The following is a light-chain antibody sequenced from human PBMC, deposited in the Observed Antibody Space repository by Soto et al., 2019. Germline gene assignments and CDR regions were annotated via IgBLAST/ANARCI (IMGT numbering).Light chain of an antibody. CDR1: QSISRY. Sequence: ILLTQSPGTPSFSPGAKNPPSCRATQSISRYLAWYQQKPGQAPRLLIYGTSSRATGIPDRFSGSGSGTDFTLTISRLEPEDFAVYYCQQYGSSPITFGQGTRLEIK. CDR3: QQYGSSPIT. CDR2: GTS. J-gene: IGKJ5*01. V-gene: IGKV3-20*01.